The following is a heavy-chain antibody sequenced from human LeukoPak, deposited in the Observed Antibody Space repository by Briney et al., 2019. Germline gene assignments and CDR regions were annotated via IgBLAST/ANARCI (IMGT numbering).Heavy chain of an antibody. J-gene: IGHJ4*02. Sequence: PGGSLRLSCAASGFTFSSYAMSWVRQAPGKGLEWISAISGSGGSTYYADSVKGRFTISRDNSKNTLYLQMNSLRAEDTAVYYCAKDLETKYGSGSYCFDYWGQGTLVTVSS. V-gene: IGHV3-23*01. D-gene: IGHD3-10*01. CDR2: ISGSGGST. CDR3: AKDLETKYGSGSYCFDY. CDR1: GFTFSSYA.